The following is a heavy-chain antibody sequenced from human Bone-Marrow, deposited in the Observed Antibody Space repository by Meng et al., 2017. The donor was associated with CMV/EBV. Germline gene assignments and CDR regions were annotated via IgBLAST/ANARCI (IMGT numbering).Heavy chain of an antibody. Sequence: SETLSLTCTVSGGSISSYYWSWIRQPPGKGLEWIGYIYYSGSTNYNPSLKSRVTISVDTSKNQFSLKLSSVTAADTAVYYSARGRNVGEQPIYDYYHGMDVWGQGTTVTVSS. CDR1: GGSISSYY. J-gene: IGHJ6*02. D-gene: IGHD3-16*01. V-gene: IGHV4-59*01. CDR2: IYYSGST. CDR3: ARGRNVGEQPIYDYYHGMDV.